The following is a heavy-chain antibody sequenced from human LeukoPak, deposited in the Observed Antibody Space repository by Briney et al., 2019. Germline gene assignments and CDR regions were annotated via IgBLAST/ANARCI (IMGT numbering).Heavy chain of an antibody. D-gene: IGHD3-10*01. J-gene: IGHJ3*02. V-gene: IGHV3-11*01. CDR3: ARDQERITMVRGVYVPDALDI. CDR2: ISSSGSTI. Sequence: PGGSLRLSCAASGFTFSDYYMSWIRQAPGKGLEWVSYISSSGSTIYYADSVEGRFTISRDNAKNSLYLQMNSLRAEDTAVYYCARDQERITMVRGVYVPDALDIWGQGTMVTVSS. CDR1: GFTFSDYY.